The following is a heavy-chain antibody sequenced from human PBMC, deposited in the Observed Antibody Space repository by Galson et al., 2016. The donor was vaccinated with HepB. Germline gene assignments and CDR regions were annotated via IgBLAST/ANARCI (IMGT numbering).Heavy chain of an antibody. J-gene: IGHJ6*03. CDR1: HFTFSSYG. CDR2: ISYDGFDGTNK. Sequence: SLRLSCAASHFTFSSYGMHWVRQAPGKGLEWVAFISYDGFDGTNKHYADSVKGRFTISRDDSQNTVFLQMNSLRADDAAVYYCAKDGWDQPRYHYSYYLDVWGKGTTVTVSS. V-gene: IGHV3-30*18. D-gene: IGHD1-26*01. CDR3: AKDGWDQPRYHYSYYLDV.